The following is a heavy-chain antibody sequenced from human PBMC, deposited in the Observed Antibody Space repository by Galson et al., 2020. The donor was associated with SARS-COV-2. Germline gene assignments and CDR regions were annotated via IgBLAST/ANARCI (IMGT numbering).Heavy chain of an antibody. V-gene: IGHV3-30*04. CDR1: GFTFSSYA. J-gene: IGHJ4*02. CDR3: ARDRLTMIVVVIGYFDY. D-gene: IGHD3-22*01. Sequence: QPGESLKISCAASGFTFSSYAMHWVRQAPGKGLEWVAVISYDGSNKYYADSVKGRFTISRDNSKNTLYLQMNSLRAEDTAVYYCARDRLTMIVVVIGYFDYWGQGTLVTVSS. CDR2: ISYDGSNK.